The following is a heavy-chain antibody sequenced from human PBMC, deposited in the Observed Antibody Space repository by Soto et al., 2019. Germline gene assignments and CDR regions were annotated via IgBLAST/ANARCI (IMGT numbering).Heavy chain of an antibody. J-gene: IGHJ6*02. CDR1: GYTFTSYG. V-gene: IGHV1-18*01. D-gene: IGHD1-26*01. CDR2: ISAYNGNT. Sequence: ASVKVDCRASGYTFTSYGISWVRQAPGQGLEWMGWISAYNGNTNYAQKLQGRVTMTTDTSTSTAYMELRSLRSDDTAVYYCPRLSEGLRFYGMDVWGQGTTVTV. CDR3: PRLSEGLRFYGMDV.